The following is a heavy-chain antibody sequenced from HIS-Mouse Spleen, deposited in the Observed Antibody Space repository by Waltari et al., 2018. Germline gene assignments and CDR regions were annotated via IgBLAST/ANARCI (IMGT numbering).Heavy chain of an antibody. V-gene: IGHV2-70*15. J-gene: IGHJ4*02. CDR1: GFSLSTSGMC. CDR2: IDWDDDK. D-gene: IGHD6-19*01. CDR3: ARIAEGYSSGWYAFDY. Sequence: QVTLRESGPALVKPTQTLTLTCTFSGFSLSTSGMCVSWIRQPPGKALEWLARIDWDDDKYYSTSLKGRLTISKDTSKNQVVLTMTNMDPVDTATYYCARIAEGYSSGWYAFDYWGQGTLVTVSS.